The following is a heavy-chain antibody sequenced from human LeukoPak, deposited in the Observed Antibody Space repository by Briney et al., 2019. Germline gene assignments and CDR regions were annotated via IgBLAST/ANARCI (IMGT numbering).Heavy chain of an antibody. CDR1: GYSFTSYW. CDR3: ARCPTTVTTCDY. CDR2: IYPGDSDT. Sequence: ESLKISCKGSGYSFTSYWNGWVRQMPGKGLEWMGIIYPGDSDTRYSLSFQGQVTISADKSISTAYLQWSSLKASDTAMYYCARCPTTVTTCDYWGQGTLVTVSS. J-gene: IGHJ4*02. V-gene: IGHV5-51*01. D-gene: IGHD4-11*01.